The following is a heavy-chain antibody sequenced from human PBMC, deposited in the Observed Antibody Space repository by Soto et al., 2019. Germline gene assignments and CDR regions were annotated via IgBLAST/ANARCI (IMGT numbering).Heavy chain of an antibody. CDR3: ARVYDFWSGYYWFDP. J-gene: IGHJ5*02. CDR1: GGSISSYF. CDR2: IFYSGST. D-gene: IGHD3-3*01. V-gene: IGHV4-59*01. Sequence: SETLSLTCTVSGGSISSYFWSWIRQPPGKGLEWIGYIFYSGSTDSNPSLKSRVTISLDTSKNQFSLKLSSVTAADTAVYYCARVYDFWSGYYWFDPWGQGTLVTVS.